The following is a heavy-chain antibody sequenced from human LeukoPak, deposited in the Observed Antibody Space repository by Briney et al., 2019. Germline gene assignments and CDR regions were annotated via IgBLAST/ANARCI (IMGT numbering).Heavy chain of an antibody. CDR3: ARARITMVRGVIIKRDWFDR. Sequence: SETLSLTCTVSGGSISSGGYYWSWIRQHPGKSLEWIVYIYYSGSTYYNPSLKSLITISVDTSKNQFSLKLTSVTAADTAVYYCARARITMVRGVIIKRDWFDRWGQGTLVTVSS. V-gene: IGHV4-31*01. CDR2: IYYSGST. CDR1: GGSISSGGYY. J-gene: IGHJ5*02. D-gene: IGHD3-10*01.